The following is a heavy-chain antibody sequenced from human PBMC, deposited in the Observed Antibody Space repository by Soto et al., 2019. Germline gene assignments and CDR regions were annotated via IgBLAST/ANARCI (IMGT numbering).Heavy chain of an antibody. J-gene: IGHJ4*02. CDR1: GYTFTSYY. CDR3: ARDGRPCLN. CDR2: ISGYNGNT. V-gene: IGHV1-18*01. Sequence: QVQLVQSGAEVKKPGASVKVSCKASGYTFTSYYISWVRQAPGQGLEWMGWISGYNGNTNYAQKLQGRVTTTTDTSTSTADMELMSLSSEDAAVYSCARDGRPCLNWGQGTLVTVSS. D-gene: IGHD2-15*01.